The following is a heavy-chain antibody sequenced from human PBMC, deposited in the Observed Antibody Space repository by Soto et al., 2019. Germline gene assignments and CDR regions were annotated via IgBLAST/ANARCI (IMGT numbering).Heavy chain of an antibody. J-gene: IGHJ5*02. D-gene: IGHD2-2*01. Sequence: QVQLQQWGAGLLKPSETLSLTCAVYGGSFSGYYWSWIRQPPGKGLEGIGEINHSGSTNYNPSLKSRATVSVDTSKNQFALKLRSVTAADTAVYYCARGECSRTSCRASLWFDPWGQGTLVTVSS. CDR2: INHSGST. V-gene: IGHV4-34*01. CDR1: GGSFSGYY. CDR3: ARGECSRTSCRASLWFDP.